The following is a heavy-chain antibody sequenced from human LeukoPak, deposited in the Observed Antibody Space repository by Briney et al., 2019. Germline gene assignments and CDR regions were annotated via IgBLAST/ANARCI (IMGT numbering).Heavy chain of an antibody. CDR1: GGSISSGSYY. V-gene: IGHV4-61*02. D-gene: IGHD3-3*02. CDR3: ARHFLSYGYFDY. Sequence: PSQTLSLTCTVSGGSISSGSYYWRWIRQPAGKGLEWIGRIYTSGSTNYNPSLKSRVTISVDTSKNQFSLKLSSVTAADTAVYYCARHFLSYGYFDYWGQGTLVTVSS. J-gene: IGHJ4*02. CDR2: IYTSGST.